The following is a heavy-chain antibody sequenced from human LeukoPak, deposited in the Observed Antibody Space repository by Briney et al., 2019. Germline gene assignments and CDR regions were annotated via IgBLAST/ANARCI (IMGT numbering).Heavy chain of an antibody. V-gene: IGHV4-4*07. CDR3: ARGGGSSIAAAERWFDP. CDR1: GGSISSYY. J-gene: IGHJ5*02. CDR2: IYTSGST. Sequence: SETLSLTCTVSGGSISSYYWSWIRQPAGKGLEWIGRIYTSGSTNYNPSLKSRVTISVDKSKNQFSLKLSSVTAADTAVYYSARGGGSSIAAAERWFDPWGQGTLVTVSS. D-gene: IGHD6-13*01.